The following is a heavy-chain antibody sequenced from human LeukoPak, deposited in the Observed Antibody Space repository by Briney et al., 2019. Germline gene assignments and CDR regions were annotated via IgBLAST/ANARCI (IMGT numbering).Heavy chain of an antibody. J-gene: IGHJ4*02. Sequence: PGGSLRLSCAASGFTVSSNFMSWVRQAPGKCLEWVSVVYRVGTTYYADSVEGRFTISRDTSRTTLYRQMTSLRLDDTAVYYCVRSLNSGRYAALWGQGTLTTV. CDR3: VRSLNSGRYAAL. CDR2: VYRVGTT. D-gene: IGHD1-26*01. CDR1: GFTVSSNF. V-gene: IGHV3-53*01.